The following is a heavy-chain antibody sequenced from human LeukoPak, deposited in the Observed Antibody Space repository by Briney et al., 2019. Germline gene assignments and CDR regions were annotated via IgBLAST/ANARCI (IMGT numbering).Heavy chain of an antibody. CDR3: AKGGGSGNNGYVQY. D-gene: IGHD2-8*01. J-gene: IGHJ4*02. Sequence: QPGASLRLSCAASGFTFSSNAMSWVRQAPGKGLDWVSFITANTDSTYYADSVKGRFTISRDNSRNTLCLQMNSLTAEDTAVYYCAKGGGSGNNGYVQYWGQGTLVTVSS. CDR1: GFTFSSNA. CDR2: ITANTDST. V-gene: IGHV3-23*01.